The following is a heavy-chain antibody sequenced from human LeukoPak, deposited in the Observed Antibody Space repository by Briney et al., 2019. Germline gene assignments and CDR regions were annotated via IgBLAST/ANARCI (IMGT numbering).Heavy chain of an antibody. CDR1: GYTFTSNY. CDR3: AKDRSKGSYGDEFDF. V-gene: IGHV1-46*01. Sequence: ASVKVSCKAFGYTFTSNYMHWVRQAPGQGPEWMGVISPSGGSTTYAQKFQGRVTLTRDMSTSTDYLELSSLRSEDTAVYYCAKDRSKGSYGDEFDFWGQGTLVTVSS. D-gene: IGHD1-26*01. CDR2: ISPSGGST. J-gene: IGHJ4*02.